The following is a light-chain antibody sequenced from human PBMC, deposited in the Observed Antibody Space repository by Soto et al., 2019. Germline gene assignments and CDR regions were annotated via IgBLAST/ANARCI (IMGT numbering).Light chain of an antibody. V-gene: IGKV3-20*01. CDR1: QSVSGSGSY. CDR2: GAS. CDR3: QQYGSSQWT. Sequence: EIVLTQSPGTLSLSPGERVTLSCRASQSVSGSGSYLTWYQQKPGQAPRLLIYGASNRAAGIPDRFSGSGSGTDFTLTISRLELEDLAVYYCQQYGSSQWTFCQGTKVEIK. J-gene: IGKJ1*01.